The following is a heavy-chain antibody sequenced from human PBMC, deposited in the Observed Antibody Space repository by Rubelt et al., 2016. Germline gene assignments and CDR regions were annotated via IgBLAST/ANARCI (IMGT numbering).Heavy chain of an antibody. D-gene: IGHD3-3*01. CDR1: GGSVSSGSYY. V-gene: IGHV4-61*01. CDR3: ARGSHTITIFGVVIEGYFQH. CDR2: IYYSGST. Sequence: QLQLQESGPGLVKPSETLSLTCTVSGGSVSSGSYYWSWIRQPPGKGLEWIGYIYYSGSTNNNPSLKSRVTISVDTSKNQFSLKLSAVTAADTAVYYCARGSHTITIFGVVIEGYFQHWGQGTLVTVSS. J-gene: IGHJ1*01.